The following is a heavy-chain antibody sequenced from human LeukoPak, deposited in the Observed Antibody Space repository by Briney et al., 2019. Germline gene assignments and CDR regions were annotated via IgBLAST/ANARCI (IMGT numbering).Heavy chain of an antibody. CDR2: IYNSGGT. V-gene: IGHV4-39*07. CDR1: GGSISSSSYY. CDR3: ARDLNILTAHDAFDI. J-gene: IGHJ3*02. Sequence: PSETLSLTCTVSGGSISSSSYYWGWIRQPPGKGLEWIGTIYNSGGTYYNPSLKSRVIISVDTSKNQFSLKLNSVTAADTAVYYCARDLNILTAHDAFDIWGQGTMVTVSS. D-gene: IGHD3-9*01.